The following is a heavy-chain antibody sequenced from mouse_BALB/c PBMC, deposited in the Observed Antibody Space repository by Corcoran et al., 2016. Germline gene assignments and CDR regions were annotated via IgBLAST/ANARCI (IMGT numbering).Heavy chain of an antibody. J-gene: IGHJ1*01. CDR3: ARWDWYFDV. CDR2: IDPANGNT. V-gene: IGHV14-3*02. CDR1: GFNINDTY. Sequence: EVQLQQSGAELVKPGASVKLSCTASGFNINDTYMHWVKQRPERGLEWIGRIDPANGNTKYDPKFQGKATITADTSSNTAYLQLSSLTSEDTAVYYCARWDWYFDVWGAGTTVTVSS.